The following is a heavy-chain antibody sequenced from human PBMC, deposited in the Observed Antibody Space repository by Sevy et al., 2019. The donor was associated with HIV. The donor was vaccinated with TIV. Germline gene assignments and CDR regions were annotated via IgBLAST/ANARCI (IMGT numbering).Heavy chain of an antibody. J-gene: IGHJ4*02. V-gene: IGHV3-43*01. CDR3: AKDRNSYGSFSEFDY. Sequence: GGSLRLSCAASGFTFDDYTMHWVHQAPGKGLEWVSLISWDGGSTYYADSVKGRFTISRDNSKNSLYLQMNSLRTEDTALYYCAKDRNSYGSFSEFDYWGQGTLVTVSS. CDR1: GFTFDDYT. CDR2: ISWDGGST. D-gene: IGHD5-18*01.